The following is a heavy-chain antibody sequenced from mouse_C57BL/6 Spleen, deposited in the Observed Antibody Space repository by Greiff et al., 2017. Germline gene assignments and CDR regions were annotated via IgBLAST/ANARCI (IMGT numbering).Heavy chain of an antibody. CDR1: GYTFTSYW. CDR2: IDPSDSYT. CDR3: ARGPYYYGSSPYWYFDV. V-gene: IGHV1-50*01. D-gene: IGHD1-1*01. Sequence: QVQLQQSGAELVKPGASVKLSCKASGYTFTSYWMQWVKQRPGQGLEWIGEIDPSDSYTNYNQKFKGKATLTVDTSSSTAYMQLSSLTSEDSAVYYCARGPYYYGSSPYWYFDVWGTGTTVTVSS. J-gene: IGHJ1*03.